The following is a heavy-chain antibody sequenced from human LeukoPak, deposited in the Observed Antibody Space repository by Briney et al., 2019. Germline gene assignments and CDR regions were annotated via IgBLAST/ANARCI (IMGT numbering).Heavy chain of an antibody. Sequence: QPGRSLRLSCAASGFTFSGYGVHWVRQAPDKGLEWVAVIWYDGNNKYYADSVKGRFTISRDNSKNTLYLQMNSLRAEDTAVYYCAKDWGYTTMVSYYFDYWGQGALVTVSS. CDR3: AKDWGYTTMVSYYFDY. J-gene: IGHJ4*02. CDR1: GFTFSGYG. CDR2: IWYDGNNK. D-gene: IGHD5-18*01. V-gene: IGHV3-33*06.